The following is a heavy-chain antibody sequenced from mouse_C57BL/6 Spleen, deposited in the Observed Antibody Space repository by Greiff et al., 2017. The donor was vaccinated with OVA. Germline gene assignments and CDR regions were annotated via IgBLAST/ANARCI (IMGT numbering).Heavy chain of an antibody. CDR3: AGPYSNYYAMDY. Sequence: QVQLQQPGAELVKPGASVKMSCKASGYTFTSYWITWVKQRPGHGLEWIGDIYPGSGSTNYNEKFKSKATLTVDTSSSTAYMQLSSLTSDDSAVYYCAGPYSNYYAMDYWGQGTSVTVSS. D-gene: IGHD2-5*01. V-gene: IGHV1-55*01. CDR1: GYTFTSYW. J-gene: IGHJ4*01. CDR2: IYPGSGST.